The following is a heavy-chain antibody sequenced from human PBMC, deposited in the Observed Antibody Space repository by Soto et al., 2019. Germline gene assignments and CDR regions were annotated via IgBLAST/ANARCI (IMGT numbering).Heavy chain of an antibody. Sequence: ACVXVSFKFSLYTLTELSMHFVRQAPGKGLDCIGCFDPEDGETIYAQKFQGRVTMTEDKSTDTAYMELSSLRSEDTAVYYCATNARYDSSGYYYIGDLDIWGQGTMVTVSS. CDR2: FDPEDGET. J-gene: IGHJ3*02. CDR1: LYTLTELS. D-gene: IGHD3-22*01. CDR3: ATNARYDSSGYYYIGDLDI. V-gene: IGHV1-24*01.